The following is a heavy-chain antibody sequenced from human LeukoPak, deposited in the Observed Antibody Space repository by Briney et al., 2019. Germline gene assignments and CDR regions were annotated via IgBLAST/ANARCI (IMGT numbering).Heavy chain of an antibody. D-gene: IGHD3-22*01. CDR3: ARGEYYYDSSGYYEGDY. CDR2: INPNSGGT. J-gene: IGHJ4*02. CDR1: GYTFTGNY. Sequence: ASVKVSCKASGYTFTGNYMHWVRQAPGQGLEWMGRINPNSGGTNYAQNFQGRVTMTRDTSISTAYMELSRLRSDDTAVYYCARGEYYYDSSGYYEGDYWGQGTLVTVSS. V-gene: IGHV1-2*06.